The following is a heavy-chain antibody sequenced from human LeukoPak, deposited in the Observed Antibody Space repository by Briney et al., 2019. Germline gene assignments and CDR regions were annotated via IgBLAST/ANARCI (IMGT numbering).Heavy chain of an antibody. D-gene: IGHD5-18*01. J-gene: IGHJ5*02. CDR1: GFTFDDYA. V-gene: IGHV3-43*02. Sequence: GGSLRLSCAASGFTFDDYAMHWVRQAPGKGLEWVSLISGDGGSTYYADSVKGRFTISRDNSKNSLYLQMNSLRTEDTALYYCARHGDTAMVTWFDPWGQGTLVTVSS. CDR2: ISGDGGST. CDR3: ARHGDTAMVTWFDP.